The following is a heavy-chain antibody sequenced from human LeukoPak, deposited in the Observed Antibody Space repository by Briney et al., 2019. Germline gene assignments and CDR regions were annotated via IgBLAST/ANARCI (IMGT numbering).Heavy chain of an antibody. V-gene: IGHV3-7*01. CDR1: GFTFSSYW. CDR2: IRQDGSEK. J-gene: IGHJ3*02. CDR3: ARVGYYYDSSGYYLPRLDAFDI. D-gene: IGHD3-22*01. Sequence: PGGSLRLSCAASGFTFSSYWMSWVRQAPGKGLEWVANIRQDGSEKYYVGSVKGRFTISRDNAKNSLYLQMNSLRAEDTAVYYCARVGYYYDSSGYYLPRLDAFDIWGQGTMVTVSS.